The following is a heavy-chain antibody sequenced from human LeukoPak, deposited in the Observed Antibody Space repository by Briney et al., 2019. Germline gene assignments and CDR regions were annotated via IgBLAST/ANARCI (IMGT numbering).Heavy chain of an antibody. CDR3: ATDPRGAMVRGASRRGLV. CDR1: GYTLTELS. D-gene: IGHD3-10*01. V-gene: IGHV1-24*01. Sequence: ASVKVSCKVSGYTLTELSMHWVRQAPGKGLEWMGGFDPEDGETIYAQKFQGRVTMTEDTSTDTAYMELSSLRSEDTAVYYCATDPRGAMVRGASRRGLVWGQGTTVTVSS. J-gene: IGHJ6*02. CDR2: FDPEDGET.